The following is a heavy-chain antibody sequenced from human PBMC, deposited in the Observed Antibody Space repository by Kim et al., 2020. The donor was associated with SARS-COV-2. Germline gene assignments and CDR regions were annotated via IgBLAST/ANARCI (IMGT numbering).Heavy chain of an antibody. J-gene: IGHJ4*02. CDR2: IYYAGDT. V-gene: IGHV4-39*01. D-gene: IGHD3-9*01. CDR1: GGSISNSNYY. CDR3: ARPDYDILTGYKY. Sequence: SETLSLTCTVSGGSISNSNYYWGWIRQPPGKGLEWIGSIYYAGDTYYNPSLKSRVTISVDTSKNQFSLKLNSVTAADTAVYYCARPDYDILTGYKYWGQGNLVTVSS.